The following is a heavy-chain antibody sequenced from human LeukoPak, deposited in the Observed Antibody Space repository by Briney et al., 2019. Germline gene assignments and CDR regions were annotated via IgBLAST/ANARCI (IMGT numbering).Heavy chain of an antibody. J-gene: IGHJ5*02. CDR1: GFTFSSYW. Sequence: PGGSLRLSCAASGFTFSSYWMHWVRQAPGKGLVWVSRINSDGSSTSYADSVKGRFTISRDNAKNTLYLRMNSLRAEDTAVYYCARDYAGTNWFDPWGQGTLVTVSS. CDR2: INSDGSST. CDR3: ARDYAGTNWFDP. V-gene: IGHV3-74*01. D-gene: IGHD1-26*01.